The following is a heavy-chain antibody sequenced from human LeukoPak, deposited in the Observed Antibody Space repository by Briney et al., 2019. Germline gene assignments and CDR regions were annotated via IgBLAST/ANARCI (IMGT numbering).Heavy chain of an antibody. CDR3: ARGSWHDAFDI. CDR2: IKQDGSEK. D-gene: IGHD6-13*01. V-gene: IGHV3-7*01. J-gene: IGHJ3*02. Sequence: GGSLRLSCAASGFTFSSYWMSWVRQAPGKGLEWVANIKQDGSEKYYVDSVKGRFTTSRDNAKNSLYLQMNSLRAEDTAVYYCARGSWHDAFDIWGQGTMVTVSS. CDR1: GFTFSSYW.